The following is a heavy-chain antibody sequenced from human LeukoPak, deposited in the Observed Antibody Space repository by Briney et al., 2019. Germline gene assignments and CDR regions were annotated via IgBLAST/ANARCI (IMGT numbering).Heavy chain of an antibody. V-gene: IGHV4-38-2*02. Sequence: SETLSLTCTVSGYSISSGYYWGWIRQPPGKGLEWIGNIYPSGTTYYNPSLKTRGTISVDTSKNQFSLQLSSVPAADTAVYFCARAYSSSWYFNWFDPWGQGTLVTVSS. J-gene: IGHJ5*02. D-gene: IGHD6-13*01. CDR2: IYPSGTT. CDR1: GYSISSGYY. CDR3: ARAYSSSWYFNWFDP.